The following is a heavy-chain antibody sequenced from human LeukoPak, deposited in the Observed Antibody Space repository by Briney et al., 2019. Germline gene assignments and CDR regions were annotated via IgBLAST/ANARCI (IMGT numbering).Heavy chain of an antibody. CDR1: GFTFSSYS. CDR2: ISSSSSYI. J-gene: IGHJ4*02. Sequence: GGSLRLSCAASGFTFSSYSMNWVRQAPGKGLEWVSSISSSSSYIYYADSVKGRFTISRDNAKNSLYLQMNSLRAEDTAVYYCARDESGYDSRGEKNYWGQGTLVTVSS. CDR3: ARDESGYDSRGEKNY. D-gene: IGHD5-12*01. V-gene: IGHV3-21*01.